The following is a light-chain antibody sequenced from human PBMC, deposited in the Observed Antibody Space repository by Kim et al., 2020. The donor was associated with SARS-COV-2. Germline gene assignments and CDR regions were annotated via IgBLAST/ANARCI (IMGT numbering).Light chain of an antibody. V-gene: IGKV3-15*01. CDR1: QSVSSN. Sequence: EIVMTQSPATLSVSPGERATLSCRASQSVSSNLAWYQQKPGQAPRLLINGASTRATGIPARFSGSGSGTDFTLTISSLQSEDFAVYYCQKYNNWPGTFGQGTKVEIK. CDR3: QKYNNWPGT. J-gene: IGKJ1*01. CDR2: GAS.